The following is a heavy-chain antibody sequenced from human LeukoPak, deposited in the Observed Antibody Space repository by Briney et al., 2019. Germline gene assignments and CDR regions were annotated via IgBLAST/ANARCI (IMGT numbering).Heavy chain of an antibody. CDR3: ARGSSSWYVENFDY. CDR1: GYTFTSYG. CDR2: ISAYNGNT. D-gene: IGHD6-13*01. J-gene: IGHJ4*02. Sequence: ASVKVSCKASGYTFTSYGISWVRQAPGQGLEWMGWISAYNGNTNCAQKLQGRVTMTRDTSTSTVYMELRSLRSEDTAVYYCARGSSSWYVENFDYWGQGTLVTVSS. V-gene: IGHV1-18*01.